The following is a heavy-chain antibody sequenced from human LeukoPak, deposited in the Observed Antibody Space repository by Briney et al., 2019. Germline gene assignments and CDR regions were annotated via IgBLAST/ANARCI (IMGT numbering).Heavy chain of an antibody. CDR1: GFTFDDYA. V-gene: IGHV3-9*01. Sequence: GGSLRLSCAASGFTFDDYAMHWVRQAPGRGLEWVSGISWNSGSIGYADSVKGRFTISRVNSKNTLYLQMFSLRPEDTAVYFCAKDLILWGQGTVVTVSS. CDR3: AKDLIL. CDR2: ISWNSGSI. J-gene: IGHJ3*01.